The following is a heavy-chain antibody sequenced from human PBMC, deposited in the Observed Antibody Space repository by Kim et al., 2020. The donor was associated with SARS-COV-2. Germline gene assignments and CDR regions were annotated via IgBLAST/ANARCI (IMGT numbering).Heavy chain of an antibody. CDR3: ARAGWAAPNYYYYGMDV. J-gene: IGHJ6*02. V-gene: IGHV1-69*01. Sequence: KFQGRVTITADESTSTAYMGLSSLRSEDTAVYYCARAGWAAPNYYYYGMDVWGQGTTVTVSS. D-gene: IGHD2-15*01.